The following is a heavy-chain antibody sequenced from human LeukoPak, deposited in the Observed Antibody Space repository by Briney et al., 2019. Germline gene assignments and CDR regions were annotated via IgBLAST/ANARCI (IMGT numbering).Heavy chain of an antibody. D-gene: IGHD3-9*01. CDR1: GFTFKTYA. CDR3: VKGNYDILTGYLRA. Sequence: PGGSLRLSRSASGFTFKTYAMHWVRQAPGKGLEYVSGISSNGVNTYYADSVKGRFTISRDNSKNTLYLQMSSLRVEDTAVYYCVKGNYDILTGYLRAWGQGTLVTVSS. CDR2: ISSNGVNT. J-gene: IGHJ4*02. V-gene: IGHV3-64D*06.